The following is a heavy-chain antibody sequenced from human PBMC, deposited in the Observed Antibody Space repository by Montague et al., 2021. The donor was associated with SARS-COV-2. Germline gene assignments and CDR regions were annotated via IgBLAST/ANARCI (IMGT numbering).Heavy chain of an antibody. CDR1: GFTFSSYS. CDR2: ISSSSSQI. CDR3: ARDLGDYSHDEYGMDV. Sequence: SLRLSCAASGFTFSSYSMNWVRQAPGKGLEWVSSISSSSSQIYYADSVKGRFTISRDNAKNSLYPQMNSLRAENTAVYYCARDLGDYSHDEYGMDVWGQGTPVTVSS. V-gene: IGHV3-21*01. J-gene: IGHJ6*02. D-gene: IGHD2-15*01.